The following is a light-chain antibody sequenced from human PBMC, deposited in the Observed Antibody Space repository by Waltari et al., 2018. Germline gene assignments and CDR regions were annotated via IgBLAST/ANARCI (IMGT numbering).Light chain of an antibody. CDR1: QSVLYSSNNKNY. CDR3: QQYYSTPIT. V-gene: IGKV4-1*01. J-gene: IGKJ5*01. CDR2: WAS. Sequence: EIVMTQSPDPLAVSLGERATINSKSSQSVLYSSNNKNYLAWYQQKPGQPPKLLIYWASTRESGVPDRFSGSGSGTDFTLTISSLQAEDVAVYYCQQYYSTPITFGQGTRLEIK.